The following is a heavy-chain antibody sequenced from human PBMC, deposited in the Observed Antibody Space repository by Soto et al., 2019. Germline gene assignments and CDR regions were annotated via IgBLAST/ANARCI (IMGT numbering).Heavy chain of an antibody. CDR3: ARGQLEWARGFG. J-gene: IGHJ4*02. Sequence: QVQLQESGPGLVKPSQTLSLTCTVSGVSISTADYYWTWIRQHPEKGLEWIGYIYPSGSTYHNPSLKSRVTISIDTSKNQFSLNLRSVTSADTAVYYGARGQLEWARGFGWGQGALVTVSS. CDR1: GVSISTADYY. V-gene: IGHV4-31*03. D-gene: IGHD6-13*01. CDR2: IYPSGST.